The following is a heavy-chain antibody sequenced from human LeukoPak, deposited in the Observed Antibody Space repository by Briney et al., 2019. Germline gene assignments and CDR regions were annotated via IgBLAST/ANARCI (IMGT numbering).Heavy chain of an antibody. V-gene: IGHV3-30*02. J-gene: IGHJ6*03. CDR3: ARVGRDGYNYDYYYYMDV. CDR1: GFTFSSYG. D-gene: IGHD5-24*01. CDR2: IRYDGSNK. Sequence: PGGSLRLSCAASGFTFSSYGMHWVRQAPGKGLEWVAFIRYDGSNKYYADSVKGRFTISRDNSKNTLYLQMNSLRAEDTAVYYCARVGRDGYNYDYYYYMDVWGKGTTVTISS.